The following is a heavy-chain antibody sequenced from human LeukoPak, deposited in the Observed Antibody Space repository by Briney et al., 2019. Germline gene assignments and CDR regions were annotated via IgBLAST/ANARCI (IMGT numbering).Heavy chain of an antibody. V-gene: IGHV1-18*01. Sequence: VASVKVSCKASGYTFTSYGISWVRQAPGQGLEWMGWISAYNGNTNYAQKLQGRVTMTTDTSTSTAYMELRSLRSDDTAVYYWARDVPRMDTAIVHYYYYYGMDVWGQGTTVTVSS. CDR1: GYTFTSYG. J-gene: IGHJ6*02. D-gene: IGHD5-18*01. CDR2: ISAYNGNT. CDR3: ARDVPRMDTAIVHYYYYYGMDV.